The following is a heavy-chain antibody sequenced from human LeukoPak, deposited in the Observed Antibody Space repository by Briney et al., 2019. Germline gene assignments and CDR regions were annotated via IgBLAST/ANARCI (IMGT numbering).Heavy chain of an antibody. J-gene: IGHJ4*02. D-gene: IGHD6-13*01. CDR2: IFYSGST. Sequence: PSETLSLTCTVSGGSISSSSYYWGWIRQPPGKGLEWIGSIFYSGSTYYNPSLKSRVTISVDTSKNQFSLKLTSVTAADTAVYYCAGPGEGSGYSSSRIDYWGQGTLVTVSS. CDR3: AGPGEGSGYSSSRIDY. V-gene: IGHV4-39*01. CDR1: GGSISSSSYY.